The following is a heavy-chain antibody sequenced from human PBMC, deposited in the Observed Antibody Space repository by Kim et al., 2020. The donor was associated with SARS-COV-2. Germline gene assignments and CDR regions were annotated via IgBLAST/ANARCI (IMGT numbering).Heavy chain of an antibody. J-gene: IGHJ6*02. CDR3: AKALDYAGGYYYYYGMDV. CDR1: GFTFSSYA. CDR2: ISGSGGST. Sequence: GGSLRLSCAASGFTFSSYAMSWVRQAPGKGLEWVSAISGSGGSTYYADSVKGRFTISRDNSKNTLYLQMNSLRAEDTAVYYCAKALDYAGGYYYYYGMDVWGQGTTVTVSS. V-gene: IGHV3-23*01. D-gene: IGHD4-17*01.